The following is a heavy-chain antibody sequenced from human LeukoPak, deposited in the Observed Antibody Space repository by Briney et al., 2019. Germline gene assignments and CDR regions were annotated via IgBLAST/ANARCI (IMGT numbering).Heavy chain of an antibody. CDR1: GGSITSGSYY. CDR2: IYTSGST. Sequence: SETLSLTCTVSGGSITSGSYYWSWIRQPAGKELEWIGRIYTSGSTNYNPSLKSRVTISVDTSKNQFSLKLTSVTAADTAVYYCARDLQYVGAFDIWGQGTMVTVSS. CDR3: ARDLQYVGAFDI. D-gene: IGHD3-16*01. V-gene: IGHV4-61*02. J-gene: IGHJ3*02.